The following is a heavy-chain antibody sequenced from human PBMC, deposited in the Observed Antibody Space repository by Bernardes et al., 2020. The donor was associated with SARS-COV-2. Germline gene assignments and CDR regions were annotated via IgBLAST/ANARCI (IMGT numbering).Heavy chain of an antibody. D-gene: IGHD3-16*02. CDR2: FDTGGNT. Sequence: TLSLTCTVSGVSGDSLSSRSYYWSWIRQSAGEGLEYIGRFDTGGNTFYNAALKSRVSLTIDTSKNQLFLQMHSVTAADTATYFCAQTYTALVPLGELSGWFDPWGQGIQVTVS. CDR1: GDSLSSRSYY. CDR3: AQTYTALVPLGELSGWFDP. V-gene: IGHV4-61*02. J-gene: IGHJ5*02.